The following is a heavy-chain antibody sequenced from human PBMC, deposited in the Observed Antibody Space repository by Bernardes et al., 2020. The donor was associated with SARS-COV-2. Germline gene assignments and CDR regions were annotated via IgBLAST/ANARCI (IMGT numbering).Heavy chain of an antibody. Sequence: VGSLRLSCAASGFTFSSYAMSWVRQATGKGLEWVSAISGSGGSPYYADSVKGRFTISRDNSKNTLYLQLNSLRAEDKAVYYCAKDVSGYYYGSGSHFDYWGTGTLVNVSS. D-gene: IGHD3-10*01. CDR1: GFTFSSYA. V-gene: IGHV3-23*01. CDR3: AKDVSGYYYGSGSHFDY. J-gene: IGHJ4*02. CDR2: ISGSGGSP.